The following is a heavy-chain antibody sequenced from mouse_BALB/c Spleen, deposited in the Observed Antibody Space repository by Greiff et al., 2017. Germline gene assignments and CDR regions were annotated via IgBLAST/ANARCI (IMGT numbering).Heavy chain of an antibody. CDR1: GFNIKDYY. CDR3: ARSGDYGSSYAMDY. J-gene: IGHJ4*01. D-gene: IGHD1-1*01. V-gene: IGHV14-1*02. CDR2: IDPENGNT. Sequence: VQLKQSGAELVRPGALVKLSCKASGFNIKDYYMHWVKQRPEQGLEWIGWIDPENGNTIYDPKFQGKASITADTSSNTAYLQLSSLTSEDTAVYYCARSGDYGSSYAMDYWGQGTSVTVSS.